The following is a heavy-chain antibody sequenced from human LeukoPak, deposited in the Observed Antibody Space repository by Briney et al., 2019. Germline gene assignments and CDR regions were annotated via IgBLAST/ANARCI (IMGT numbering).Heavy chain of an antibody. D-gene: IGHD3-22*01. V-gene: IGHV1-18*01. CDR2: ISAYNGNT. CDR1: GYTFTSYG. Sequence: GASVKVSCKASGYTFTSYGISWVRQAPGQGLEWMGWISAYNGNTNYAQKLQGRVTMTTDTSTSTAYMELRSLRSDDTAVYYCARDPGHYYDSSGPYNAFDIWGQGTMVTVSS. J-gene: IGHJ3*02. CDR3: ARDPGHYYDSSGPYNAFDI.